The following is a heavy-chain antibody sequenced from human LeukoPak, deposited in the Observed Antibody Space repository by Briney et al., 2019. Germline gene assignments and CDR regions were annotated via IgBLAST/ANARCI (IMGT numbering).Heavy chain of an antibody. V-gene: IGHV3-48*01. CDR2: ISSSSSTI. J-gene: IGHJ3*02. Sequence: GGSLRLSCAASGFTFSSYSMNWVRQAPGKGLEWVSYISSSSSTIYYADSVKGRFTISRDNAKNSLYLQMNSLRAEDTAVYYCARDTSHDFWSAYDAFDIWGQGAMVTVSS. CDR1: GFTFSSYS. CDR3: ARDTSHDFWSAYDAFDI. D-gene: IGHD3-3*01.